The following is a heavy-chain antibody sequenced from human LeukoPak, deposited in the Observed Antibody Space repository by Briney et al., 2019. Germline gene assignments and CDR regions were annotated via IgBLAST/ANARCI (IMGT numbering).Heavy chain of an antibody. CDR1: GFTFSNTW. CDR2: IQSKTDGGTT. Sequence: GGSLRLSCAASGFTFSNTWMNWVRQAPGKGLEWVGRIQSKTDGGTTEYAAPVKGRLTISRDDSKTTLYLQMNSLKTEDTAVYYCATLTVRGVINIWGQGTLVTVSS. CDR3: ATLTVRGVINI. J-gene: IGHJ4*02. V-gene: IGHV3-15*01. D-gene: IGHD3-10*01.